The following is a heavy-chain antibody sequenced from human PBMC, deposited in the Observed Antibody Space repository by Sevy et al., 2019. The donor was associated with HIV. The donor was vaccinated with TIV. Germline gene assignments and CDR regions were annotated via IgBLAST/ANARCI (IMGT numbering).Heavy chain of an antibody. CDR2: NIPVLSTA. D-gene: IGHD6-6*01. Sequence: ASVKVSCKASGGTFSSYAISWVRQAPGQGVEWMGRNIPVLSTANFAQKFQGRVTITADKSTSTAYMELSSLGSEDTAVYYCVLSSSIDYWGQGTLVTVSS. CDR1: GGTFSSYA. V-gene: IGHV1-69*04. J-gene: IGHJ4*02. CDR3: VLSSSIDY.